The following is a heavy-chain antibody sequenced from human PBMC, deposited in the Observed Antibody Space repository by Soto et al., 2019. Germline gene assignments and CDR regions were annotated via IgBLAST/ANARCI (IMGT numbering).Heavy chain of an antibody. CDR1: GGSISSGGYS. D-gene: IGHD6-19*01. CDR2: IYHSGST. V-gene: IGHV4-30-2*01. CDR3: AREGVVAGRLNWFDP. Sequence: SETLSLTCAVSGGSISSGGYSWSWIRQPPGKGLEWLGYIYHSGSTYYNPSLKSRVTISVDRSKNQFSLNLSSVTAADTAVYYCAREGVVAGRLNWFDPWGQGTLVTVSS. J-gene: IGHJ5*02.